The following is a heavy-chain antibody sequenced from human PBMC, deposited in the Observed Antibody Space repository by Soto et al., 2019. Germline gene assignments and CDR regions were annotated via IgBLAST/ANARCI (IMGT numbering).Heavy chain of an antibody. V-gene: IGHV3-30*18. CDR2: ISYDGSNK. J-gene: IGHJ6*02. D-gene: IGHD4-4*01. CDR3: AKSAVTTVDYYYGMDV. Sequence: GGSLRLFCAASGFTFSSYGMHWVRQAPGKGLEWVAVISYDGSNKYYADSVKGRFTISRDNSKNTLYLQMNSLRAEDTAVYYCAKSAVTTVDYYYGMDVWGQGTTVTVSS. CDR1: GFTFSSYG.